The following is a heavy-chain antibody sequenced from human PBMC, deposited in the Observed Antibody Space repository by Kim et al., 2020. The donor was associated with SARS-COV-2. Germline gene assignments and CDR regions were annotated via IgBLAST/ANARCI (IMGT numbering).Heavy chain of an antibody. V-gene: IGHV3-7*01. J-gene: IGHJ5*02. CDR2: IKQDGSEK. D-gene: IGHD3-16*02. CDR3: ARETPTYYDYVWGSYRYPYSASSFDG. Sequence: GGSLRLSCAASGFTFSSYWMSWVRQAPGKGLEWVANIKQDGSEKYYVDSVKGRFTISRDNAKNSLYLQMNSLRAEDTAVYNCARETPTYYDYVWGSYRYPYSASSFDGWGQGTLVTASS. CDR1: GFTFSSYW.